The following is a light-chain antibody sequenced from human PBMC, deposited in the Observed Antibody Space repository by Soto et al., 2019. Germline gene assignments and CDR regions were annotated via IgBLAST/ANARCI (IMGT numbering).Light chain of an antibody. CDR2: DAS. V-gene: IGKV3-11*01. CDR3: QHRSIWLVS. J-gene: IGKJ5*01. Sequence: IVFKHSPGTLSLSQRERATLSCRASQSVNNYLHWYQQKPGQAPRLLIFDASNRATGIPARFSGSGSATDFTLTISSLEPEDFAVYYCQHRSIWLVSFGHGARLEIK. CDR1: QSVNNY.